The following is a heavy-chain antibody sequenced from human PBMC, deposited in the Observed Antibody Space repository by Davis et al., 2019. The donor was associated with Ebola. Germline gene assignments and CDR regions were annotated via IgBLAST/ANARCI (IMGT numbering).Heavy chain of an antibody. CDR1: GGSFSGYY. CDR2: INHSGST. D-gene: IGHD2-8*02. J-gene: IGHJ4*02. V-gene: IGHV4-34*01. Sequence: PSETLSLTCAVYGGSFSGYYWNWIRQPPGKGLEWIGEINHSGSTNYNPSLKSRVTISVDTSKNQFSLKLSSVTAADTAVYYCATTGGVWPYYFDYWGQGTLVTVSS. CDR3: ATTGGVWPYYFDY.